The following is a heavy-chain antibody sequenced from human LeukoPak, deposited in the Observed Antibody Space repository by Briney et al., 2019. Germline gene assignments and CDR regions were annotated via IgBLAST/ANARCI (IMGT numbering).Heavy chain of an antibody. J-gene: IGHJ4*02. D-gene: IGHD6-19*01. V-gene: IGHV3-30*03. CDR3: ASQTYSSGWYYFDY. CDR2: ISYDGTNI. CDR1: GFTFSSYG. Sequence: QAGRSLRLSCAASGFTFSSYGMHWVRQTPGKGLEWVAIISYDGTNIYYADSVKGRFTISRDNTKNTLYLQMNSLRAEDTAVYYCASQTYSSGWYYFDYWGQGTLVTVSS.